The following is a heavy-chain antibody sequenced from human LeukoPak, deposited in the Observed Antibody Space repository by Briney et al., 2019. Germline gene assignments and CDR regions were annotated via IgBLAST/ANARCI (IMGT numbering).Heavy chain of an antibody. CDR3: ARAGIAAANSFDY. CDR1: GFTFSSYS. D-gene: IGHD6-13*01. J-gene: IGHJ4*02. Sequence: GGSLRLPCAASGFTFSSYSMNWVRQAPGKGLEWVSSISSSSSYIYYADSVKGRFTISRDNAKNSLYLQMNSLRAEDTAVYYCARAGIAAANSFDYWGQGTLVTVSS. CDR2: ISSSSSYI. V-gene: IGHV3-21*01.